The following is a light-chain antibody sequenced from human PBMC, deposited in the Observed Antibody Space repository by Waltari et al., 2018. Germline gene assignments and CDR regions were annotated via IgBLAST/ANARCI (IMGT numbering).Light chain of an antibody. V-gene: IGLV2-14*03. Sequence: QSALTQPASVPGSPGPSLTIPCPGTSSDVGGYRFVSWYQQHPGKAPKLMIYDVSKRPSGISNRFSGSKSGNTASLTISGLQTEDEADYFCSTYTTSSALLFGGGTRLTVL. CDR3: STYTTSSALL. CDR1: SSDVGGYRF. J-gene: IGLJ3*02. CDR2: DVS.